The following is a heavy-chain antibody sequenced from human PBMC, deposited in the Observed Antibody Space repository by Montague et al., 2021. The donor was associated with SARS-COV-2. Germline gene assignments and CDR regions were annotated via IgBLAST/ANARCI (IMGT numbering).Heavy chain of an antibody. J-gene: IGHJ4*02. V-gene: IGHV4-4*09. CDR1: GGSISSSY. Sequence: SETLSLTCTVSGGSISSSYWTWIRQPPGKGLEWIGYIYHSGSTSYNPSLKSRVTMSVDTSKNQFSLKLSSVTAADTAVYYCARSSGSYSTFDFWGQGTLVTVSS. D-gene: IGHD3-10*01. CDR3: ARSSGSYSTFDF. CDR2: IYHSGST.